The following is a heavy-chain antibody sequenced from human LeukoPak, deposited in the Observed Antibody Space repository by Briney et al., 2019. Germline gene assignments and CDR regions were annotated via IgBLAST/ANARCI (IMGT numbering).Heavy chain of an antibody. CDR2: IYHSGST. CDR1: GGSIRSGDSS. D-gene: IGHD3-9*01. J-gene: IGHJ4*02. V-gene: IGHV4-30-2*01. Sequence: SETLSLTCTVSGGSIRSGDSSWSWIRQPPGKGLEWIGYIYHSGSTYYNPAPKSRVTISVDRSKNQFSLKLSSVTAADTAVYYCARADRYYDILTGYPQYYFDFWGQGTLVTVSS. CDR3: ARADRYYDILTGYPQYYFDF.